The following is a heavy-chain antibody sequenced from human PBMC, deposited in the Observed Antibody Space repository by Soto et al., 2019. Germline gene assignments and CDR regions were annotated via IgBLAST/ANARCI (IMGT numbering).Heavy chain of an antibody. Sequence: SETLSLTCTVSGGSISSYYWSWIRQPPGKGLEWIGYIYYSGSTNYNPSLKSRVTISVDTSKNQFSLKLSSVTAADTAVYYCARASYIHAWSAAYDAFDIWGQGTMVTVSS. CDR3: ARASYIHAWSAAYDAFDI. V-gene: IGHV4-59*01. J-gene: IGHJ3*02. CDR2: IYYSGST. D-gene: IGHD2-15*01. CDR1: GGSISSYY.